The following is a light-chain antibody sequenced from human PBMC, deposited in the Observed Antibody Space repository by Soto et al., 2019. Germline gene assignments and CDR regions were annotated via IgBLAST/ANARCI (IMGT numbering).Light chain of an antibody. CDR3: QQYGSLIT. V-gene: IGKV3-20*01. Sequence: EIVMTQSPATLSVSPGERATFSCRASQSVSSNLAWYQQKPGQAPRLLIYGASSRATGIPDRFSGSGSGTDFTLTISRLEPEDSAVYYCQQYGSLITFGQGTRLEIK. CDR2: GAS. J-gene: IGKJ5*01. CDR1: QSVSSN.